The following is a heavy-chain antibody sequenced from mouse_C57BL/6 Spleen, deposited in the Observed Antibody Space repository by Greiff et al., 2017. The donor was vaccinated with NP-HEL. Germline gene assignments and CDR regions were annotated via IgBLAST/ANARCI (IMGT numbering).Heavy chain of an antibody. Sequence: QVQLQQPGAELVKPGASVKLSCKASGYTFTSYWMHWVKQRPGRGLEWIGRIDPNSGGTKYNEKFKSKATLTVDKPSSTAYMQLSSPTSEDSAVYYCARSPIYYDYDDGYYYAMDYWGQGTSVTVSS. CDR2: IDPNSGGT. D-gene: IGHD2-4*01. J-gene: IGHJ4*01. CDR1: GYTFTSYW. CDR3: ARSPIYYDYDDGYYYAMDY. V-gene: IGHV1-72*01.